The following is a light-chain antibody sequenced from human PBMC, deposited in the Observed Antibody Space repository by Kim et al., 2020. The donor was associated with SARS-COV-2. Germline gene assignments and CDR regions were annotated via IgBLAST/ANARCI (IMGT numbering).Light chain of an antibody. Sequence: QSALTQPRSVSGSPGQSVTISCTGTSSDVGGYSYVSWYQQHPGKAPKLMIYDVSKRPSGVPDHFSGSESGDTASLTISGLQAEDEADYYCCSYAGSYTYVFGTGTKVTVL. CDR3: CSYAGSYTYV. J-gene: IGLJ1*01. CDR1: SSDVGGYSY. V-gene: IGLV2-11*01. CDR2: DVS.